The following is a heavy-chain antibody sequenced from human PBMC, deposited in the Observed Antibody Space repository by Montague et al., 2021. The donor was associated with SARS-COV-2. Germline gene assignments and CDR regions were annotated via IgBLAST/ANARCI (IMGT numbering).Heavy chain of an antibody. CDR3: ARHSVSEGGIVLRSYFDP. Sequence: SETLSLTCTVSGRTVSGYYWNWIRQTPGKGLEWIGYIFYNGYTKYNPSLESRVTLSVDTPGNQFFLSLRSVTASDTATYFCARHSVSEGGIVLRSYFDPWGQGTRVIVSS. CDR2: IFYNGYT. V-gene: IGHV4-59*08. J-gene: IGHJ5*02. CDR1: GRTVSGYY. D-gene: IGHD3-16*02.